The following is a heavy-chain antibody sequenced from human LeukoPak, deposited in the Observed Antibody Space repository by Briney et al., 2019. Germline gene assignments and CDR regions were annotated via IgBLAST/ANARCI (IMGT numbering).Heavy chain of an antibody. CDR3: ARVTMGATTLNYYYFFMDV. Sequence: GGSLRLFCAASGFTFSSNTMSWVRQAPGKGLEWVSSITSTSAYRQYGDSVRGRFSISRDNTKNSVYLQMDSLGAEDTAVYHCARVTMGATTLNYYYFFMDVWGKGTTVTVSS. J-gene: IGHJ6*03. CDR2: ITSTSAYR. D-gene: IGHD1-26*01. V-gene: IGHV3-21*01. CDR1: GFTFSSNT.